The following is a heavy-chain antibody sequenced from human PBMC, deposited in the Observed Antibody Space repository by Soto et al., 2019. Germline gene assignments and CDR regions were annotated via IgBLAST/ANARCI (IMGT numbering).Heavy chain of an antibody. V-gene: IGHV5-51*01. J-gene: IGHJ4*02. CDR1: GFRFTDYW. D-gene: IGHD1-1*01. CDR3: VRVRYGTTGTPALLDS. CDR2: IYPDDSDT. Sequence: PRESLKISCTVSGFRFTDYWIAWVRQMPGKGLEWMGIIYPDDSDTRYRPPFQGQVTISADKSTSTAHLQWSSLKASDTALYYCVRVRYGTTGTPALLDSWGQGTLVTVSS.